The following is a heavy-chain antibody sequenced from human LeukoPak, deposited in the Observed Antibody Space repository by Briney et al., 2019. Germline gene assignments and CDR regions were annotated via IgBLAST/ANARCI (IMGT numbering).Heavy chain of an antibody. CDR3: ARGPHIVVVPAAAFDP. V-gene: IGHV4-59*01. J-gene: IGHJ5*02. CDR2: IYYSGST. Sequence: PSETLSLTCTVPGGSISSYDWNWIRQPPGKGLEWIGDIYYSGSTNYNPSLKSRVTISVDTSKNQFSLKLSSVTAADTAVYYCARGPHIVVVPAAAFDPWGQGTLVTVSS. CDR1: GGSISSYD. D-gene: IGHD2-2*01.